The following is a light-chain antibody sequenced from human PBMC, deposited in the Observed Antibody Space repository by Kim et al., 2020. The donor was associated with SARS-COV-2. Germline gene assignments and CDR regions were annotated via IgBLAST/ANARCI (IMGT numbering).Light chain of an antibody. V-gene: IGLV7-43*01. CDR1: TGAGTSCYY. Sequence: GATVTLTCASSTGAGTSCYYPKWVQKKPGQTPRALMYSTSNTHSWTPARFSGSLLGGKAALTLSGVQPEDEAEYYCLLYYSGAQGVVGGGTQLTVL. CDR3: LLYYSGAQGV. CDR2: STS. J-gene: IGLJ2*01.